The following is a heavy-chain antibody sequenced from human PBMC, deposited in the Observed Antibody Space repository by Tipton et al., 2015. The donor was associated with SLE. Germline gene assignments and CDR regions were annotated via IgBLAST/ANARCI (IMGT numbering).Heavy chain of an antibody. CDR1: GGSISSSY. V-gene: IGHV4-4*07. D-gene: IGHD4-11*01. CDR2: IYSSGTI. CDR3: AGGDYGNYDV. Sequence: TLSLTCTVSGGSISSSYLSWIRQPAGKGLEWIGRIYSSGTINYNPSLKSRVTMSVDTSKRQLFLRLSSVTAADTAVYFCAGGDYGNYDVWGQGTTVTVSS. J-gene: IGHJ6*02.